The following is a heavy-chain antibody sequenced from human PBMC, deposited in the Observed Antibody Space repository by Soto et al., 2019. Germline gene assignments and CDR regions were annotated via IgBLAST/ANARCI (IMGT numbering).Heavy chain of an antibody. Sequence: ASVKVSCKASGYTFTGYYMHWVRQAPGQGLEWMGWINPNSGGTNYAQKFQGRVTMTRDTSISTAYMELSRLRSDDTAVYYCARDRKDNWNDVEYVDLWGPGTLVTVSS. V-gene: IGHV1-2*02. J-gene: IGHJ4*02. CDR3: ARDRKDNWNDVEYVDL. CDR2: INPNSGGT. CDR1: GYTFTGYY. D-gene: IGHD1-20*01.